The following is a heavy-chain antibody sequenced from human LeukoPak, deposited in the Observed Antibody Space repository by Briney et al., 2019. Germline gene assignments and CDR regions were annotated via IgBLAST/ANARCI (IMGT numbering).Heavy chain of an antibody. Sequence: GGSLRPSCAAPGFTFTSYAMSWGRQAPGKGLGWVSALSVSGVITYYADSVKGRFTISRDNSKNTLYMQMSSLRAEDTAVYYCAKDPTRIAARKDYFDYCGQGTLVTVSS. V-gene: IGHV3-23*01. CDR3: AKDPTRIAARKDYFDY. D-gene: IGHD6-6*01. CDR1: GFTFTSYA. J-gene: IGHJ4*01. CDR2: LSVSGVIT.